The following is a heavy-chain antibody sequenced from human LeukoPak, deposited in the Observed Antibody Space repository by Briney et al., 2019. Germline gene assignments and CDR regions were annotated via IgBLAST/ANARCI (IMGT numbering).Heavy chain of an antibody. CDR1: GYGFTSYW. CDR3: ARRVSVTTVTRRTEHNWFDP. J-gene: IGHJ5*02. D-gene: IGHD4-17*01. V-gene: IGHV5-51*01. CDR2: IYPGDSDT. Sequence: GESLKISCKGSGYGFTSYWIGWVRQMPGKGLEWMGIIYPGDSDTRYSPSFQGQVTISADKSISTAYLQWSSLKASDTAMYYCARRVSVTTVTRRTEHNWFDPWGQGTLVTVSS.